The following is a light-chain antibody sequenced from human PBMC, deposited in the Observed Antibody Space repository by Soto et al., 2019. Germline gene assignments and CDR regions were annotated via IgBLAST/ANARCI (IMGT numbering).Light chain of an antibody. J-gene: IGLJ1*01. CDR1: SSDIGTYNY. CDR2: DVS. Sequence: QSALTQPASVSGSPGQSITISCTGTSSDIGTYNYVSWYQQHPGQAPKLMIYDVSNRPSGVSDRFSGSKSGNTASLTISGLQAEDEDDYYCYSCSRSSGTRYVFGTGTKLTVL. CDR3: YSCSRSSGTRYV. V-gene: IGLV2-14*03.